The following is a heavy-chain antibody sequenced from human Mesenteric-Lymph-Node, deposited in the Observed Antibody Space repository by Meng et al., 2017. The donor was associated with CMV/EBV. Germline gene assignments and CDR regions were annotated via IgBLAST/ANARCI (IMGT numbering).Heavy chain of an antibody. CDR3: ARATVLNGFGELLYPIDY. D-gene: IGHD3-10*01. J-gene: IGHJ4*02. CDR2: INAGIGNT. Sequence: TFPSYAIHWVRQAPGQRLEWMGWINAGIGNTKYSQKFQGRVTITRDTSASTAYMELSSLRSEDTAVYYCARATVLNGFGELLYPIDYWGQGTLVTVSS. CDR1: TFPSYA. V-gene: IGHV1-3*01.